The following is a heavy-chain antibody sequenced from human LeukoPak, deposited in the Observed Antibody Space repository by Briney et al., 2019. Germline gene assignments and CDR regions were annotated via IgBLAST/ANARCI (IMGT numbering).Heavy chain of an antibody. J-gene: IGHJ4*02. V-gene: IGHV4-59*01. CDR2: IYYSGST. CDR3: ARGLVLRYFDWLSQLHYFDY. D-gene: IGHD3-9*01. CDR1: GGSISSYY. Sequence: SETLSLTCTVSGGSISSYYWSWIRQPPGKGLEWIGYIYYSGSTNYNPSLKSRVTISVDTSKNQFSLKLSSVTAADTAVYYCARGLVLRYFDWLSQLHYFDYWGQGTLVTVSS.